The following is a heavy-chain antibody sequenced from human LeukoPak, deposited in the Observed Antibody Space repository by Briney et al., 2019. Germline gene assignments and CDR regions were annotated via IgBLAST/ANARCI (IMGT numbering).Heavy chain of an antibody. Sequence: SETLSLTCTVSGGSISSSSYYWGWIRQPPGKGLEWIGSIYYSGSTYYTPSLKSRVTISVDTSKNQFSLKLSSVTAADTAVYYCARNMVRGVPYWFDPWGQGTLVTVSS. CDR1: GGSISSSSYY. CDR3: ARNMVRGVPYWFDP. CDR2: IYYSGST. V-gene: IGHV4-39*01. J-gene: IGHJ5*02. D-gene: IGHD3-10*01.